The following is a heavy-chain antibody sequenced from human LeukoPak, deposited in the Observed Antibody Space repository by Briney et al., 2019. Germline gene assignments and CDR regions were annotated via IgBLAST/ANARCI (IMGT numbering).Heavy chain of an antibody. CDR1: GFTFSSYG. V-gene: IGHV3-33*01. CDR3: ARDRYSYGYFDY. J-gene: IGHJ4*02. D-gene: IGHD5-18*01. CDR2: IWYDGSNK. Sequence: PGRSLRLSCAASGFTFSSYGMHWVRQAPGKGLEWVAVIWYDGSNKYYADSVKGRFTISRDNSRNTLYPQMNSLRAEDTAVYYCARDRYSYGYFDYWGQGTLVTVSS.